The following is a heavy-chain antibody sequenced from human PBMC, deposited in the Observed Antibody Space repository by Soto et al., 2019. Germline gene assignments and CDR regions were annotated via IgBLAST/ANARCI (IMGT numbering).Heavy chain of an antibody. J-gene: IGHJ5*02. CDR2: IYPGDSDT. V-gene: IGHV5-51*01. Sequence: GESLKISCKGSGYSFTSYCVGWVRQMPGKGLEWMGIIYPGDSDTRYSPSFQGQVTISADKSLSTAYLQWSSLKASDTAMYYCARRKGWFGEISYWFDPWGQGTPVTVSS. D-gene: IGHD3-10*01. CDR1: GYSFTSYC. CDR3: ARRKGWFGEISYWFDP.